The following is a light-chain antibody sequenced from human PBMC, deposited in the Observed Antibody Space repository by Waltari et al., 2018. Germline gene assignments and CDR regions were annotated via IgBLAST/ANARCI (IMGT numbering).Light chain of an antibody. CDR2: DAS. V-gene: IGKV3-20*01. CDR1: QSVSSNN. J-gene: IGKJ2*01. CDR3: QQYGSSPYT. Sequence: EIVLTQSPGTLSLSPGERATPSCRASQSVSSNNLAWYQQKPGQAPRLLIYDASSWATGIPDRFSGSGSGTDFTLTISRLEPEDFAVYYCQQYGSSPYTFGQGTKLEIK.